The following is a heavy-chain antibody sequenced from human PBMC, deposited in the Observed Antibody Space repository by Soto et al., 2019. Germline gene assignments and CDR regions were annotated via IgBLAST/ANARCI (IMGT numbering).Heavy chain of an antibody. CDR3: ARTLDIVVVPAVGWFDP. V-gene: IGHV3-21*01. D-gene: IGHD2-2*01. CDR1: GFTFSSYS. Sequence: GSLRLSCAASGFTFSSYSVNWVRQAPGKGLEWVSSISSSSSYIYYADSVKGRFTISRDNAKNSLYLQMNSLRAEDTAVYYCARTLDIVVVPAVGWFDPWGQGTLVTVSS. J-gene: IGHJ5*02. CDR2: ISSSSSYI.